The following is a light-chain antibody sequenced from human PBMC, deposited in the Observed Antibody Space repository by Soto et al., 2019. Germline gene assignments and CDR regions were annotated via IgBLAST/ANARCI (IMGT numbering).Light chain of an antibody. CDR2: GAS. CDR3: HQYAASPLT. CDR1: QSVGRNF. J-gene: IGKJ4*01. V-gene: IGKV3-20*01. Sequence: EIVLTQSPGTLSLSPGESTTLSCRASQSVGRNFLAWYQQKPGRAPRLLIHGASYRATGVPDRFSGSGSETDFTITISRLEPEDFAVYYCHQYAASPLTFVGGTKVEIK.